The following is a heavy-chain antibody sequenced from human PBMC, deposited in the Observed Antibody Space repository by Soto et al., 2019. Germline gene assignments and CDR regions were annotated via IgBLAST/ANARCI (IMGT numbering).Heavy chain of an antibody. CDR3: VKYYYDSSGYYGLNAFDI. V-gene: IGHV3-64D*06. J-gene: IGHJ3*02. CDR2: ISSNGDST. CDR1: RFTFSNYA. D-gene: IGHD3-22*01. Sequence: PGGSLRLSCLASRFTFSNYAMHWFRQAPGKGLEYVSTISSNGDSTYYADSVKGRFTISRDNSKNTLYLQMSSLRAEDTAVYYCVKYYYDSSGYYGLNAFDIWGQGTMVTVSS.